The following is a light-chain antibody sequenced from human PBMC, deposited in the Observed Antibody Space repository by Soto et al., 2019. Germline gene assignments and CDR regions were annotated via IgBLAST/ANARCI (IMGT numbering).Light chain of an antibody. Sequence: DINSTHSPSSLSSSVGDRVTITCRASQGLSTYIAWYQQKPGKGPQLLIYSASTLQSGVPSRFSGSGSGTEFTLTISSLQPEDVATYYCHKCTSAPLTFGGGTKVDIK. V-gene: IGKV1-27*01. CDR1: QGLSTY. J-gene: IGKJ4*01. CDR2: SAS. CDR3: HKCTSAPLT.